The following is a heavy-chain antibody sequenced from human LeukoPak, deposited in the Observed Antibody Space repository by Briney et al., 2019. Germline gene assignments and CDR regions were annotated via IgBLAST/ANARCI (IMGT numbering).Heavy chain of an antibody. CDR2: INAGSSNT. V-gene: IGHV1-3*01. CDR3: ARASVSSSFVYWESAYFDY. CDR1: GYTFTNYA. D-gene: IGHD6-6*01. J-gene: IGHJ4*02. Sequence: GASVKVSCKASGYTFTNYAIHWVHQAPGQRLEWMGWINAGSSNTKYSQSFQDRVTITRDTSASIAYMELRSLRFEDTAVYYCARASVSSSFVYWESAYFDYWGQGTLVTVSS.